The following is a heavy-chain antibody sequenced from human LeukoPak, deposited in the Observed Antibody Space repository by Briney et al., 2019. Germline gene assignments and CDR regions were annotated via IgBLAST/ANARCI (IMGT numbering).Heavy chain of an antibody. Sequence: PSETLSLTCAVSGGSLITANFFWGWIRQPPGKGLEWIGSVYYSGKTYYNPSLKSRVTISVDTSKNQFSLKLSSVTAADTAVYYCARLTSGSYPYFDYWGQGTLVTVSS. V-gene: IGHV4-39*07. CDR1: GGSLITANFF. CDR3: ARLTSGSYPYFDY. D-gene: IGHD1-26*01. CDR2: VYYSGKT. J-gene: IGHJ4*02.